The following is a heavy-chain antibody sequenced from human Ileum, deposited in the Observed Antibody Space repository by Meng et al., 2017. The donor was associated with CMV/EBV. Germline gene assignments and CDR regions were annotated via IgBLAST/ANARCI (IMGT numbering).Heavy chain of an antibody. CDR3: AGSIAARWGFDY. J-gene: IGHJ4*02. CDR1: WGSVSSGSYY. CDR2: IYYSGST. V-gene: IGHV4-61*01. D-gene: IGHD6-6*01. Sequence: TVSWGSVSSGSYYSSCILHPPGKGREWSGNIYYSGSTNYNPSLKSRGTISVDTYKNQFARKLSSVTAAETAGYYCAGSIAARWGFDYWGQGTLVTVSS.